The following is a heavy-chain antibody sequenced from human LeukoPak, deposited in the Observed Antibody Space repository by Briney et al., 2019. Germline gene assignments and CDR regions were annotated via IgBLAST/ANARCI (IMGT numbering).Heavy chain of an antibody. D-gene: IGHD3-3*01. Sequence: GGSLRLSCAASGFTFSSYGMHWVRQAPGKGLEWVAVMAYDGSNKYYADSVKGRFTISRDNSKNTLYLQMNSLRAEDTAVYYCARDGDSFDYWGQGTLVTVSS. CDR3: ARDGDSFDY. CDR2: MAYDGSNK. CDR1: GFTFSSYG. J-gene: IGHJ4*02. V-gene: IGHV3-30*03.